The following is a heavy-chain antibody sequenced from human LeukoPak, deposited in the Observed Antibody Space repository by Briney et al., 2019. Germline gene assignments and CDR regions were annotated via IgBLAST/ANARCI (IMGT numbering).Heavy chain of an antibody. CDR2: ISSGSSHI. CDR1: GFTFSSYS. J-gene: IGHJ4*02. CDR3: TEKSGGY. Sequence: GGSLRLSCAASGFTFSSYSMNWLRQAPGKGLEWVSSISSGSSHIYYADSVKGRFTISRDNAKNSLYLQMNSLRAEDTAVYYCTEKSGGYWGQGTLVTVSS. V-gene: IGHV3-21*01. D-gene: IGHD1-26*01.